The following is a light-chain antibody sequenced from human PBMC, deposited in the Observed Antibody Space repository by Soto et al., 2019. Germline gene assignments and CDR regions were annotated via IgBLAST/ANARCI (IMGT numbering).Light chain of an antibody. CDR2: GAS. Sequence: EIVMTQSQATLCVSPGERVAFSCLASQRIYSNLAWYQHTPGQAPRLLISGASTGATGLPARFSGSGSATEFTLTISSLQSEDFAVYYCQQYNDWPRTFGQGTKVHIK. V-gene: IGKV3-15*01. CDR1: QRIYSN. J-gene: IGKJ1*01. CDR3: QQYNDWPRT.